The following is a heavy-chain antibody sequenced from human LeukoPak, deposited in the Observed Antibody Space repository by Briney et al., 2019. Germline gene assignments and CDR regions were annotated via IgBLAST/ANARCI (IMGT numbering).Heavy chain of an antibody. J-gene: IGHJ4*02. CDR2: IYYSGST. CDR3: ARESIAAAVVN. CDR1: GGSISSGGYY. Sequence: SETLSLTCTVSGGSISSGGYYWSWTRQHPGKGLEWIGYIYYSGSTYYNPSLKSRVTISVDTSKNQFSLKLSSVTAADTAVYYCARESIAAAVVNWGQGTLVTVSS. V-gene: IGHV4-31*03. D-gene: IGHD6-13*01.